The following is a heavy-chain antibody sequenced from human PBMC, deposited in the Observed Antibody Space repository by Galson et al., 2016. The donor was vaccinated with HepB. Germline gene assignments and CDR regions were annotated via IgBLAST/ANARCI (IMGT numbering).Heavy chain of an antibody. J-gene: IGHJ5*02. CDR2: ISANSGNT. D-gene: IGHD3-9*01. CDR1: GYKFTSNG. Sequence: SVKVSCKASGYKFTSNGISWVRQAPGQGLEWMGWISANSGNTKYARELQGRVTLTTETPMSTAYMDLTSLRSDDTAMYYCVTDARYRFDTWGQGTLVLVSS. CDR3: VTDARYRFDT. V-gene: IGHV1-18*01.